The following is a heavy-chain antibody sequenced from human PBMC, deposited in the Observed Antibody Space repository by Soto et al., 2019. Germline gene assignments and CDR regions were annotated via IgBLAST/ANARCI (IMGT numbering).Heavy chain of an antibody. Sequence: VGSLRLSCAASGFTFSSYGMHWVRQAPGKGLEWVAVIWYDGSNKYYADSVKGRFTISRDNSKNTLYLQMNSLRAEDTAVYYCAREDAYDILTAHAFDIWGQGTMVTVPS. V-gene: IGHV3-33*01. CDR1: GFTFSSYG. J-gene: IGHJ3*02. CDR3: AREDAYDILTAHAFDI. CDR2: IWYDGSNK. D-gene: IGHD3-9*01.